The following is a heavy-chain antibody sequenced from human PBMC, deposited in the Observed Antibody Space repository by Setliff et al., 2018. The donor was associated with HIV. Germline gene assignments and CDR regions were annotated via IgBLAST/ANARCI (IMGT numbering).Heavy chain of an antibody. D-gene: IGHD3-22*01. Sequence: SVKVSCKASGGTFTNYVISWVRQAPGQGLEWMGGIIHIVKIANYAQKFKGRATITADKSTNTVYMEMRSLRSEDTAVYYCTGGWSEDRSLVQVEYFRHWGQGTLVTVSS. J-gene: IGHJ1*01. CDR2: IIHIVKIA. CDR3: TGGWSEDRSLVQVEYFRH. V-gene: IGHV1-69*10. CDR1: GGTFTNYV.